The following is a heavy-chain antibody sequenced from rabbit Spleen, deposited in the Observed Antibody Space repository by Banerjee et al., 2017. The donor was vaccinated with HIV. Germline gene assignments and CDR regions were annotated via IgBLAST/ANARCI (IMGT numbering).Heavy chain of an antibody. J-gene: IGHJ4*01. D-gene: IGHD2-1*01. CDR3: ARGSATMTMVITGFYLSL. CDR2: IDTGDGDT. Sequence: QQQLEESGGGLVKPGGTLTLTCKASGIDFSRYYYMCWVRQAPGKGLEWIACIDTGDGDTYYANWAKGRLTISKASSTTVTLQMTSLTVADTATYFCARGSATMTMVITGFYLSLWGQGTLVTVS. CDR1: GIDFSRYYY. V-gene: IGHV1S45*01.